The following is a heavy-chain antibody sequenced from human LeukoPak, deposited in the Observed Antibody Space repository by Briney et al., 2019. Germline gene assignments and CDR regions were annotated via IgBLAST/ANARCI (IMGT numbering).Heavy chain of an antibody. J-gene: IGHJ4*02. V-gene: IGHV3-53*01. CDR3: ARAPAGHVLDF. CDR1: GFTISGNY. D-gene: IGHD6-6*01. Sequence: AGGSLRLSCAASGFTISGNYMAWVRQAPVKGLEWVSVVSGGGTTDYADSVKGRFTISRDDSKNTLYLQMNSLRAEDTAVYYCARAPAGHVLDFWGQGSLVTVFS. CDR2: VSGGGTT.